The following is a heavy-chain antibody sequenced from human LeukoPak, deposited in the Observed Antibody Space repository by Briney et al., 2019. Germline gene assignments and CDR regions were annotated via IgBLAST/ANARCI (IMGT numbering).Heavy chain of an antibody. D-gene: IGHD6-13*01. CDR2: ISHNGRT. Sequence: KPSETLSLTCAVSGGSFSGYYWTWIRRSPGTGLEWIGDISHNGRTKYNPSLESRVTISVDTSKNQFSLKMTSVTAADTGVYYCARGLQIAATGSLDYWGQGILVSVSS. CDR1: GGSFSGYY. J-gene: IGHJ4*02. V-gene: IGHV4-34*01. CDR3: ARGLQIAATGSLDY.